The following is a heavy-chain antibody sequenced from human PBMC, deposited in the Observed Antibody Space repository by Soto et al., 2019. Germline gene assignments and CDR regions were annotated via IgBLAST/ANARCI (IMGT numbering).Heavy chain of an antibody. CDR1: GFTFSSFA. CDR2: LTGSGDST. V-gene: IGHV3-23*01. D-gene: IGHD4-17*01. CDR3: AKGTAVTTGDMAY. J-gene: IGHJ4*02. Sequence: EVPLLESGGGLVQPGGSLRLSCAASGFTFSSFAMTWVRQAPGKGLEWVSSLTGSGDSTYYADSMKGRFTISRDNSKNTLYLQMNSLRADDTALYYCAKGTAVTTGDMAYWGQGTLVTVSS.